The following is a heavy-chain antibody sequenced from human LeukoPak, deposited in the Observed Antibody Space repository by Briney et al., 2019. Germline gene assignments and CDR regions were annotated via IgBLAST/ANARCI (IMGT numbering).Heavy chain of an antibody. CDR2: ISSSGSTI. D-gene: IGHD2-15*01. J-gene: IGHJ4*02. V-gene: IGHV3-11*01. CDR1: GFTFSDYY. Sequence: KPGGSLRLSCAASGFTFSDYYMSRIRQAPGKGLEWVSYISSSGSTIYYADSVKGRFTISRDNAKNSLYLQMNSLRAEDMAVYYCARDQRGGSWGVGPNDYWGQGTLVTVSS. CDR3: ARDQRGGSWGVGPNDY.